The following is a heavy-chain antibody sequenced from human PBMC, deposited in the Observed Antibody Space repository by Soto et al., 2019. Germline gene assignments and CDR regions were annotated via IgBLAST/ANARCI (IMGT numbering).Heavy chain of an antibody. CDR2: IKTDGTDT. CDR3: ARPRTSDWAYDI. Sequence: EVQLVESGGGLVQPGGSLRLSCAASGFTFSSYRMHWVRKAPGKGLVWVSRIKTDGTDTHYADSVKGRFTISRDNAKNTLYLQMNSLRGEDTAVYYCARPRTSDWAYDIWGQGTMVIVSS. D-gene: IGHD3-9*01. J-gene: IGHJ3*02. CDR1: GFTFSSYR. V-gene: IGHV3-74*01.